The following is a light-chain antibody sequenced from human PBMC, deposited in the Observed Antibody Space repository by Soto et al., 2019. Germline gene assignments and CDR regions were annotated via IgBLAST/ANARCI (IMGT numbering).Light chain of an antibody. V-gene: IGKV3-15*01. CDR3: QQYNNWPTWT. Sequence: DIVMTQSPATLSVSPGERATLSCRASQSVSSNLALYQQKPGQAPRLLIYGASTRATGIPARFSGSGSGTEFTLTISSLQSEDFAVYYCQQYNNWPTWTGGQGTKVEIK. J-gene: IGKJ1*01. CDR1: QSVSSN. CDR2: GAS.